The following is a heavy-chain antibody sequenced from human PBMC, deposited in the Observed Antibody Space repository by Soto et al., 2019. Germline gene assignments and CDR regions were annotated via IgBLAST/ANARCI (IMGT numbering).Heavy chain of an antibody. CDR2: MYNTGST. Sequence: SETLSLTCTVSGGSISRYYWSWIRQPTGKGLEWIGYMYNTGSTVYNPPFKSRVTISVDTSKNQFSPKLNSVTAADTAVYYCARDLWGYCGTDCYPLDVWGQGTTVTVSS. V-gene: IGHV4-59*01. J-gene: IGHJ6*02. D-gene: IGHD2-21*02. CDR1: GGSISRYY. CDR3: ARDLWGYCGTDCYPLDV.